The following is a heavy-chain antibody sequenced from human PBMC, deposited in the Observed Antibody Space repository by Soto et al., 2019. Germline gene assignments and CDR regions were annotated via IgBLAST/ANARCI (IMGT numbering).Heavy chain of an antibody. Sequence: EVQLVESGGGLVQPGGSLKLSCAASGFTFSDSAMHWVRQASGEGLEWLGRIRSKGNNYATEYGASLKGRFTISRDDSKKTTYLQMSNLNTEDTAVYYGVRYSRTVGWFFDLWGRGTLVTVSS. CDR1: GFTFSDSA. J-gene: IGHJ2*01. CDR3: VRYSRTVGWFFDL. CDR2: IRSKGNNYAT. D-gene: IGHD2-21*01. V-gene: IGHV3-73*02.